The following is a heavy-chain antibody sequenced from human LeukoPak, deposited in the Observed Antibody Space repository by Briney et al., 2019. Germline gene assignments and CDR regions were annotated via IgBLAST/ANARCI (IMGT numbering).Heavy chain of an antibody. CDR2: ISSTAYGGTA. J-gene: IGHJ4*02. D-gene: IGHD4-17*01. CDR3: SRGAVPPDY. Sequence: PGGSLRLSCTASGFTFRSYALTWVRQAPGMGPEWVGFISSTAYGGTAEYAASVRGRFTISRDGSKSIAFLQMNSLKTEDTAMYYCSRGAVPPDYWGQGTLVTVSS. V-gene: IGHV3-49*04. CDR1: GFTFRSYA.